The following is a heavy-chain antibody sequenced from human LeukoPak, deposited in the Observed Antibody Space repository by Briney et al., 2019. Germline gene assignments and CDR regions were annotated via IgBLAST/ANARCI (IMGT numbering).Heavy chain of an antibody. CDR2: IMQDGSEK. Sequence: GSLSLSCVGSGFTFSTYWMSWVRQAPGKGLEWVANIMQDGSEKNYVDSVKGRFTISRDNARNSLYLQMNSLGAEDTAVYYCAREVYSSSRPADAFDVWGQGTVVTVSS. CDR3: AREVYSSSRPADAFDV. D-gene: IGHD6-13*01. V-gene: IGHV3-7*01. CDR1: GFTFSTYW. J-gene: IGHJ3*01.